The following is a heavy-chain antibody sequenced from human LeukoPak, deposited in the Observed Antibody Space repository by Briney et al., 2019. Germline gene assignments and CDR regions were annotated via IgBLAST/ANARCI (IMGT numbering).Heavy chain of an antibody. J-gene: IGHJ4*02. CDR1: GFVFSDFY. D-gene: IGHD5/OR15-5a*01. CDR2: ISPNGSYS. CDR3: ASDQVSGVFDY. Sequence: GESLRLSCAGSGFVFSDFYINWIRHSPGKGLEWLAYISPNGSYSTYGDSVKGRFVISRDNAKNSVSLQMNSLRVEDTAVYFCASDQVSGVFDYWGQGARVTV. V-gene: IGHV3-11*05.